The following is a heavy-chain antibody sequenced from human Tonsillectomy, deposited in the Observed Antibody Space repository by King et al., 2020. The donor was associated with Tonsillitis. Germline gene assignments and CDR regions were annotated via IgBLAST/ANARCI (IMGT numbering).Heavy chain of an antibody. Sequence: VQLQQWGAGLLKPSETLSLTCAFYGASLSGYHWSWIRQPPGKGLEWTGEIDHSGSTNYNPSLQSRVTLSEDTSMNQFSLKLSTVTAADTAVYYCARVIGSSTYYPDYWGQGTLVTVSS. V-gene: IGHV4-34*01. CDR2: IDHSGST. D-gene: IGHD3-22*01. CDR1: GASLSGYH. CDR3: ARVIGSSTYYPDY. J-gene: IGHJ4*02.